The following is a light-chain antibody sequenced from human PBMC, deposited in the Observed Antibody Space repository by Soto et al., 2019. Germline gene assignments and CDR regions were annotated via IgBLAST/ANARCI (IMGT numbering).Light chain of an antibody. CDR2: DAS. V-gene: IGKV1-5*01. CDR3: QQYQSYSET. J-gene: IGKJ1*01. Sequence: DIQMTQSPSTLSASVGDRVTITCRASQSVSTRLAWYQQKPGKAPKLLIYDASSLQTGVPSRFSGSGSGAEFAFAISSLQPDYFSIYYCQQYQSYSETCGQGTKVEIQ. CDR1: QSVSTR.